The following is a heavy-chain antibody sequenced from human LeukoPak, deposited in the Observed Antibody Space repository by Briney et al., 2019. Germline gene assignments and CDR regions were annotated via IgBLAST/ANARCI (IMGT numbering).Heavy chain of an antibody. CDR3: AKDSSGYDTYYYYGMDV. Sequence: GGSLRLSCAASGFTFSSYAMSWVRQAPGKGLEWVSAISGSGGSTYYADSVKGRFTISRDNSKNTLYLQMNSLRAEDTAVYYCAKDSSGYDTYYYYGMDVWGHGTTVTVSS. D-gene: IGHD5-12*01. CDR2: ISGSGGST. V-gene: IGHV3-23*01. J-gene: IGHJ6*02. CDR1: GFTFSSYA.